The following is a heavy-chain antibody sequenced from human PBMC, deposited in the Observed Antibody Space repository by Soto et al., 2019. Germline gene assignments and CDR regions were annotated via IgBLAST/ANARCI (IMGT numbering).Heavy chain of an antibody. V-gene: IGHV1-18*04. CDR1: GYTFTSYG. J-gene: IGHJ3*02. CDR2: ISAYNGNT. Sequence: GASVKVSCKASGYTFTSYGISWVRQAPGQGLEWMGWISAYNGNTNYAQKLQGRVTMTTDTSTSTAYMELRSLRSDDTAVYYCARDYYDSSGYLAQNDAFDSWGRGTMVTVSS. CDR3: ARDYYDSSGYLAQNDAFDS. D-gene: IGHD3-22*01.